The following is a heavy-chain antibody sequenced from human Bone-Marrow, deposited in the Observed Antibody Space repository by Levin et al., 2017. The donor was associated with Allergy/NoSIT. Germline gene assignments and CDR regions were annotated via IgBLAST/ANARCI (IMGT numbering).Heavy chain of an antibody. CDR1: GFSLSTSGMC. J-gene: IGHJ5*02. V-gene: IGHV2-70*01. D-gene: IGHD6-19*01. CDR2: IDWDDDK. CDR3: ARKSMSLAVTVPFDP. Sequence: GSGPTLVKPTQTLTLTCTFSGFSLSTSGMCVTWIRQPPGKALEWLALIDWDDDKYYSTSLKTRLSISKDTSKNQVVLTMTNVDPVDTATYYCARKSMSLAVTVPFDPWGQGTLVTVSS.